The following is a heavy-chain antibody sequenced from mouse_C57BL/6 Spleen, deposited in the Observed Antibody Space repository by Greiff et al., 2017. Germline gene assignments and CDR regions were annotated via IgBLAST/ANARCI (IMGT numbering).Heavy chain of an antibody. D-gene: IGHD1-2*01. CDR1: GFTFSSYT. Sequence: EVQLQESGGGLVKPGGSLKLSCAASGFTFSSYTMSWVRQTPEKRLEWVATISGGGGNTYYPDSVKGRFTISRDNAKNTLYLQMSSLRSEDTALYYCARHPPTLLAYFDYWGQGTTLTVSS. V-gene: IGHV5-9*01. J-gene: IGHJ2*01. CDR3: ARHPPTLLAYFDY. CDR2: ISGGGGNT.